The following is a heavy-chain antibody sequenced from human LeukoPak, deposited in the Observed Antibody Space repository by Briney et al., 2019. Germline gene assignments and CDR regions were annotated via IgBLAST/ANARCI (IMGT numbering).Heavy chain of an antibody. Sequence: ASVKVSCKASGYTFTSYYMHWVRQAPGQGLEWMGWINPNSGGTNYAQKFQGRVTMTRDTSISTAYMELSRLRSDDTAVYYCARDRYYYDSSGSADYWGQGTLVTVSS. V-gene: IGHV1-2*02. D-gene: IGHD3-22*01. CDR1: GYTFTSYY. CDR3: ARDRYYYDSSGSADY. J-gene: IGHJ4*02. CDR2: INPNSGGT.